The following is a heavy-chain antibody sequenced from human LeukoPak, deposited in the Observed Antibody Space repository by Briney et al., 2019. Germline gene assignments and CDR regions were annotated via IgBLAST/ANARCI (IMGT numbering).Heavy chain of an antibody. Sequence: SETLSLTCAVSGGSISSYYLSWIRQPPGKGLEWIGYIYYSGSTNYNPSLKSRVTISVDTSKNQFSLKLSSVTAADTAVYYCARAPYDRFFDYWGREPWSPSPQ. CDR3: ARAPYDRFFDY. CDR1: GGSISSYY. J-gene: IGHJ4*02. V-gene: IGHV4-59*01. D-gene: IGHD3-22*01. CDR2: IYYSGST.